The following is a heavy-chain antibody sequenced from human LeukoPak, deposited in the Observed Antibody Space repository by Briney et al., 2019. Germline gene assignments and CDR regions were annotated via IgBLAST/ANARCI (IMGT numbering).Heavy chain of an antibody. CDR1: GGSINSYY. V-gene: IGHV4-4*07. J-gene: IGHJ4*02. Sequence: SETLSLTCTVSGGSINSYYWSWIRQPAGKELEWIGRVYSSGSANYNPSLESRVTMSVDTSKNQFSLKLTSVTAADTAMYSCARGKVATSYFDYWGQGTLVTVSS. CDR2: VYSSGSA. CDR3: ARGKVATSYFDY. D-gene: IGHD5-12*01.